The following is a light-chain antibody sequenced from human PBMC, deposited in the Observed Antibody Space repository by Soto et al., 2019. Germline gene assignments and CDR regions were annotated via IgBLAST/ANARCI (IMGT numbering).Light chain of an antibody. Sequence: QSVLTQPRSVSGSPGQSVTISCTGTSSDVGGYNYVSWYQQHPGKAPKLMIYDVSNRPSGVSNRFSGSKSGNTASLTISGLQAEDEADYYCSSYTSSSTPLFGGGTKLTVL. CDR1: SSDVGGYNY. V-gene: IGLV2-14*01. J-gene: IGLJ2*01. CDR2: DVS. CDR3: SSYTSSSTPL.